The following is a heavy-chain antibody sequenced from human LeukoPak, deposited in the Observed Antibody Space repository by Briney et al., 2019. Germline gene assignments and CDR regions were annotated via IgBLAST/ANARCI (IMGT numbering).Heavy chain of an antibody. CDR1: GYTFTGYY. CDR2: INPNSGGT. V-gene: IGHV1-2*02. CDR3: ARGTSYSSSSRGALLDY. D-gene: IGHD6-13*01. J-gene: IGHJ4*02. Sequence: ASVKVSCKASGYTFTGYYMHWVRQAPGQGLEWMGWINPNSGGTNYAQKFQGRVTMTRDTSISTAYMELSRLRSDDTAVYYCARGTSYSSSSRGALLDYWGQGTLVTVSS.